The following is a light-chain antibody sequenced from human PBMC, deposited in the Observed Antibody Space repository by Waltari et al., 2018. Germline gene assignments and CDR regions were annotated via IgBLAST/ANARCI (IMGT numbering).Light chain of an antibody. CDR3: LQYFGAPWT. J-gene: IGKJ1*01. CDR2: WAS. Sequence: VLPQSPASLAVSLGERATMHGKSNRTVFDSSNHKDYLAWSQQKSGQSPKLLIYWASTRESGVPDRFSGSGSGTDFTLTISSLQAEDVAVYYCLQYFGAPWTFGQGTKVEIK. CDR1: RTVFDSSNHKDY. V-gene: IGKV4-1*01.